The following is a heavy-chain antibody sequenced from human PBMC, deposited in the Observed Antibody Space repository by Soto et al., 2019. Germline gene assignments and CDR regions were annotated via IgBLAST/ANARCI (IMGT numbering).Heavy chain of an antibody. D-gene: IGHD3-16*01. CDR3: AKGGYYSLFDI. Sequence: PGGSLRLSWVASGFSFSNYVIYWVRQAPGKGLEWVAIIWYDGSNKKYVDSVKGRFTISRDNSNNTLSLQMHILRVEDTAVYFCAKGGYYSLFDIWGQGTVVTV. CDR2: IWYDGSNK. V-gene: IGHV3-33*03. J-gene: IGHJ3*02. CDR1: GFSFSNYV.